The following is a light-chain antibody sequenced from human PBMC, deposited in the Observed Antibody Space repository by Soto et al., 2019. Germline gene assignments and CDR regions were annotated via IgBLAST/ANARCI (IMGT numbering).Light chain of an antibody. V-gene: IGLV2-14*01. Sequence: QAASVSGSPGQSITISCTGTSSDVGGHNSVSWYQQHPGEVPKLMISEVSKRPSGVSNRFSGSKSGNTASLTISGLQAEDEADYYCSSYTTTFAVVFGGGTKLTVL. CDR1: SSDVGGHNS. CDR3: SSYTTTFAVV. J-gene: IGLJ2*01. CDR2: EVS.